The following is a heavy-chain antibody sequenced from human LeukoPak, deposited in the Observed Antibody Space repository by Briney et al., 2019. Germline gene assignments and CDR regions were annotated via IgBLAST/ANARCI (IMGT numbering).Heavy chain of an antibody. J-gene: IGHJ4*02. D-gene: IGHD1-26*01. V-gene: IGHV1-69*13. CDR2: IIPIFGTA. CDR3: ARDKGGATIYYFDN. CDR1: GGTFSSYA. Sequence: SVKVSYKASGGTFSSYAISWVRQAPGQGLEWMGGIIPIFGTANYAQKFQGRVTITADESTSTAYMELSSLRSEDTAVYYCARDKGGATIYYFDNWGQGTLVTVSS.